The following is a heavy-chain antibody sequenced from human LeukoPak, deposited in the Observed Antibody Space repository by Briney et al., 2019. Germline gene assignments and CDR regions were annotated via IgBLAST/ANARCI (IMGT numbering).Heavy chain of an antibody. V-gene: IGHV1-69*04. Sequence: SVKVSCKASGGTFTSFAVSWVRQAPGQGLERMGRIIPILGIPNYAHKLQGSVTLTADESTNTVYMELSSLRSEDTAVYYCASESNPIYCTNGVCPIDSWGQGTLVIVSS. J-gene: IGHJ4*02. CDR1: GGTFTSFA. D-gene: IGHD2-8*01. CDR2: IIPILGIP. CDR3: ASESNPIYCTNGVCPIDS.